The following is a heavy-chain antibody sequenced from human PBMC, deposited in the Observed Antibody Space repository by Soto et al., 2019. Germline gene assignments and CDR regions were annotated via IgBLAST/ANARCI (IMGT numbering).Heavy chain of an antibody. CDR1: GSAFRNYA. CDR2: SNGRGGHT. V-gene: IGHV3-23*01. D-gene: IGHD3-3*01. Sequence: PGGTLRVSSAASGSAFRNYAMSGDRQVPGKGLEWVSASNGRGGHTYSADSVKRRFTNSRDNSKNTLYLQMNRPRAEDTAVYHWAKDLADFWSDYFSPSYSDYCGKGT. CDR3: AKDLADFWSDYFSPSYSDY. J-gene: IGHJ4*02.